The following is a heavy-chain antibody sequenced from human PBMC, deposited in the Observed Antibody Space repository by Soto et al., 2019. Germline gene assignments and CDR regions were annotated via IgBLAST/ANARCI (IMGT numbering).Heavy chain of an antibody. CDR1: EFIDSSNY. J-gene: IGHJ6*02. CDR3: ARGDRGSGSYYTAYYYYGMDV. Sequence: PGGSLRLSCSASEFIDSSNYMSWVRQAPGQGLEWDSVIYRGGSTYYVDVVKGRFTISRDNSKNTLYLQMNSLRAENTAVYYCARGDRGSGSYYTAYYYYGMDVWGQGTTVTVSS. D-gene: IGHD3-10*01. CDR2: IYRGGST. V-gene: IGHV3-53*01.